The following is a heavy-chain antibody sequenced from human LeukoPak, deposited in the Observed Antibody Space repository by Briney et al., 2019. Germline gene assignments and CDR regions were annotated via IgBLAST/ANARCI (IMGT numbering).Heavy chain of an antibody. CDR1: GFTFSSYP. V-gene: IGHV3-30*04. J-gene: IGHJ6*03. CDR2: IAYDGSNK. Sequence: PGGSLRLSCAASGFTFSSYPMHWVRQAPGKGLEWVAVIAYDGSNKYYADSVKGRFTISRDNSKNTLYVQMNSLRAEDTAVYYCAKDRCSNGVGCHYYYMDVWGKGTTDTISS. D-gene: IGHD2-8*01. CDR3: AKDRCSNGVGCHYYYMDV.